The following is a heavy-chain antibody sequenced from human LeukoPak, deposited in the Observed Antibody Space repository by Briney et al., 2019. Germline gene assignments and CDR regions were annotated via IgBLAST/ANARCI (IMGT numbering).Heavy chain of an antibody. CDR3: ARPYYDILTGLRY. D-gene: IGHD3-9*01. J-gene: IGHJ4*02. CDR2: ISYDGSNK. CDR1: GFTFSSYA. V-gene: IGHV3-30-3*01. Sequence: PGRSLRLSCAASGFTFSSYAMHWVRQAPGKGLEWVAVISYDGSNKYYADSVKGRFTISRDNSKNTLYLQMNSLRAEDTAGYCCARPYYDILTGLRYWGQGTLVTVSS.